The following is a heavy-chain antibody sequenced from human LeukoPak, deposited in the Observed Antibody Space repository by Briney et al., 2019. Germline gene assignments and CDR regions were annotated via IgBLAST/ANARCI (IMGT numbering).Heavy chain of an antibody. CDR2: IYTSGST. CDR3: ATETECSGGTCYSYGWFDP. Sequence: PSETLSLTCTVSGGSISGYYWSWIRQPAGKGLEWTGRIYTSGSTNYNPSLRSRVTISVDTSTNQFSLTLGSVTAADTAVYYCATETECSGGTCYSYGWFDPWGQGTQVIVSS. CDR1: GGSISGYY. V-gene: IGHV4-4*07. J-gene: IGHJ5*02. D-gene: IGHD2-15*01.